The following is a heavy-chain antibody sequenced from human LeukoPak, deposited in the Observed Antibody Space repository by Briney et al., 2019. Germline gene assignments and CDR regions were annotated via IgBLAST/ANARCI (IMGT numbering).Heavy chain of an antibody. D-gene: IGHD5-18*01. Sequence: GASLRISCKGSGYRFTNYWISWVRQTPGKGLEWMGRIDPSDSYTNYSPSFQGHVTISADKSISTAYLQWSSLKASDTAMYYCARHDDSAMITPYHYWGQGTLVTVSS. J-gene: IGHJ4*02. CDR1: GYRFTNYW. CDR3: ARHDDSAMITPYHY. CDR2: IDPSDSYT. V-gene: IGHV5-10-1*01.